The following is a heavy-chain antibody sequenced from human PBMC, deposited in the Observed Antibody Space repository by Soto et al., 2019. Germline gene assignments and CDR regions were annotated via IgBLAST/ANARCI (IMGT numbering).Heavy chain of an antibody. Sequence: QVQLVQSGAEVKKPGASVKVSCKASGYTFSDHYLHWVRQAPGQGPEGMGWISPYSGGTFYSQKFQGRVTMTSDASGSTADMELTSLTSDDTGVYYCARDRRGVANLVGLAAWGQGATVTVSS. V-gene: IGHV1-2*02. CDR1: GYTFSDHY. CDR2: ISPYSGGT. CDR3: ARDRRGVANLVGLAA. D-gene: IGHD2-21*01. J-gene: IGHJ6*02.